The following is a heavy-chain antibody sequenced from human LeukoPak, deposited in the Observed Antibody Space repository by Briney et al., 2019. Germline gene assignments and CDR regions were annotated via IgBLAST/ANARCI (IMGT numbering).Heavy chain of an antibody. CDR2: TYYRSKWYN. CDR3: AREKFVFIWAAGAFDY. Sequence: SQTLSLTCDISGDSVSSKSAAWTWIRQSPSRGLEWLGRTYYRSKWYNDYAVSAKSRITINPDTSKNQFSLQLNSVSPEDTAVYYCAREKFVFIWAAGAFDYWGQGTLVTVSS. J-gene: IGHJ4*02. V-gene: IGHV6-1*01. D-gene: IGHD6-13*01. CDR1: GDSVSSKSAA.